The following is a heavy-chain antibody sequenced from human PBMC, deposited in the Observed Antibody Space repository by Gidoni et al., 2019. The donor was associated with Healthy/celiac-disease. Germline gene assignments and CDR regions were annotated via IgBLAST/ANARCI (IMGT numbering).Heavy chain of an antibody. CDR3: ARAKRSPVWSSANYFYMDV. CDR2: IEQDGSEK. Sequence: EVQLVDSGGGLVQPGGSLRLSCAASGFTFSSSWMSWVRQAPGKGLEWVANIEQDGSEKYYVDSMKGRFTISRDNAKKSVFLQMNSLRVEDTAVYYCARAKRSPVWSSANYFYMDVWGTGTTVTVSS. CDR1: GFTFSSSW. V-gene: IGHV3-7*01. J-gene: IGHJ6*03. D-gene: IGHD3-16*01.